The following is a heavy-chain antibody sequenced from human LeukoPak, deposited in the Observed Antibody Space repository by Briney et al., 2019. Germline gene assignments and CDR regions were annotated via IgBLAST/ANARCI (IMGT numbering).Heavy chain of an antibody. CDR2: ISSGSRYI. V-gene: IGHV3-21*04. Sequence: GGSLRLSCAASGFTFSSYSLNWVRQAPGKGLEWVSAISSGSRYIYYADSVKGRFTISRDNAKNSLYLQMNSLRAEDTAVYFCARVGYFGSGNYNSFDIWGRGTMVTVSS. CDR1: GFTFSSYS. J-gene: IGHJ3*02. CDR3: ARVGYFGSGNYNSFDI. D-gene: IGHD3-10*01.